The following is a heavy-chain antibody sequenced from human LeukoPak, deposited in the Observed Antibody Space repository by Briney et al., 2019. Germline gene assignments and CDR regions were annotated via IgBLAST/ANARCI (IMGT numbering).Heavy chain of an antibody. CDR2: IRDDGNNK. CDR3: ASRPQPRYSSGWYSGRGYFDY. D-gene: IGHD6-19*01. J-gene: IGHJ4*02. V-gene: IGHV3-30*02. Sequence: GGSLRLSCAASGFSFSSYAMHWVRQAPGRGLEWVAFIRDDGNNKHYVDSVKGRFTISRDNSKSTLYLQMNSLRAEDTAVYYCASRPQPRYSSGWYSGRGYFDYWGQGTLVTVSS. CDR1: GFSFSSYA.